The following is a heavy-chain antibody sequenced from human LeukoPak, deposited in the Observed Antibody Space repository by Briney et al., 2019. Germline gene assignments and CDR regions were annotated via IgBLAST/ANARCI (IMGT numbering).Heavy chain of an antibody. Sequence: GGSLRLSCVASGFTFSTYAMSWVRQAPGKGLESVSAISSSRTTYYADSVKGRFTISRDNSENTVYLQMNSLRAEDTAVYYCAQFGPGMAVGDYWGQGTLVTVSS. CDR2: ISSSRTT. V-gene: IGHV3-23*01. J-gene: IGHJ4*02. CDR1: GFTFSTYA. CDR3: AQFGPGMAVGDY. D-gene: IGHD2-8*01.